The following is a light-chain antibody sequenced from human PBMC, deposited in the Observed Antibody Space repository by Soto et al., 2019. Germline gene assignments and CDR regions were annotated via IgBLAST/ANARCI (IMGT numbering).Light chain of an antibody. CDR3: QQYNSYSGR. CDR1: QSVSSY. CDR2: DAS. V-gene: IGKV3-11*01. Sequence: EIVLTQSPATLSLSPGERATLSCRASQSVSSYLAWYQQKPGQAPRLLIYDASNRATGIPARFSGSGSGTDFTLTISSLQPDDFATYYCQQYNSYSGRFGQGTKVEIK. J-gene: IGKJ1*01.